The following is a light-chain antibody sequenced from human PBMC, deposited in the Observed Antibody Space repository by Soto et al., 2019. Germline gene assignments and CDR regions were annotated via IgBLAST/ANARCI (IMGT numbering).Light chain of an antibody. CDR3: QSYDSSLSAPV. J-gene: IGLJ1*01. V-gene: IGLV1-40*01. Sequence: QLVLTQPPSVSGAPGQRVTISCTGSSSNIGAGYDVHWYQQLPGTAPKLLIYGNSNRPSGVPDRFSGSKSGTSASLAITGLQAEDEADYYCQSYDSSLSAPVFGTGTKVTVL. CDR2: GNS. CDR1: SSNIGAGYD.